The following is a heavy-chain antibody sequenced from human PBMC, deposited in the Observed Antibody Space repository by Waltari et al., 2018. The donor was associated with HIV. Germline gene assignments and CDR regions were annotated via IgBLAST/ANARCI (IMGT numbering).Heavy chain of an antibody. CDR1: GFTFGEYD. J-gene: IGHJ4*02. D-gene: IGHD6-19*01. CDR2: ITGSGGTS. Sequence: EVQLLESGGGLVQPGGSIRVCWAASGFTFGEYDMAWVRQAPGKGLEWVSGITGSGGTSYLADSVKGRFTLSTDRSKNTLYLHMSSLKAEDTAVYYCARALWDISGLHYFDSWGQGTLVTVSS. CDR3: ARALWDISGLHYFDS. V-gene: IGHV3-23*01.